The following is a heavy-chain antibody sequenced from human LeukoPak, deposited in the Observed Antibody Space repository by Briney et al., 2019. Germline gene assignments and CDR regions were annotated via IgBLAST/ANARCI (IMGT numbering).Heavy chain of an antibody. J-gene: IGHJ4*02. CDR3: ARELYAVFDY. Sequence: GGSLRLSCAASGFTFSSYGMHWVRQAPGKGLEWVAFIRYDGSNKYYADSVKGRFTISRDNSKNTLYLQMNSLRAEDTAVYYCARELYAVFDYWGQGTLVTVSS. D-gene: IGHD2-8*01. V-gene: IGHV3-30*02. CDR1: GFTFSSYG. CDR2: IRYDGSNK.